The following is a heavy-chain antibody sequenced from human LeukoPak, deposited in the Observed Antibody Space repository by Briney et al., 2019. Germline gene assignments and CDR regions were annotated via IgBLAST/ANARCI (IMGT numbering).Heavy chain of an antibody. CDR1: GGSISSGGYS. Sequence: SETLSLTCAVSGGSISSGGYSWSWLRQPPGKGLEWIGYIYHSGSTYYNPSLKSRVTISVDRSKNQFSLKLTSVTAADTAVYYCARGVVTAIVDYFDYWGQGTLVTVSS. D-gene: IGHD2-21*02. V-gene: IGHV4-30-2*01. J-gene: IGHJ4*02. CDR2: IYHSGST. CDR3: ARGVVTAIVDYFDY.